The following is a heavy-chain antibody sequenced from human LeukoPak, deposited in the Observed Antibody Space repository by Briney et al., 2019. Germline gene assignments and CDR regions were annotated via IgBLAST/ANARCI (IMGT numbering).Heavy chain of an antibody. D-gene: IGHD3-22*01. J-gene: IGHJ5*02. CDR2: IIPIFGTA. V-gene: IGHV1-69*01. CDR3: ARDEIPTYYYDSSGFLDVNWFDP. Sequence: SVKVSCKASGGTFSSYAISWVRQAPGQGLEWMGGIIPIFGTANYAQKFQGRVTITADESTSTAYMELSSLRSEDTAVYYCARDEIPTYYYDSSGFLDVNWFDPWGQGTLVTVSS. CDR1: GGTFSSYA.